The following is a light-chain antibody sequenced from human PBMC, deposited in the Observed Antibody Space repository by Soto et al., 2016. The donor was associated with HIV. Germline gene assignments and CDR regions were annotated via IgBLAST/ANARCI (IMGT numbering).Light chain of an antibody. V-gene: IGKV1-5*03. J-gene: IGKJ1*01. CDR2: KAS. CDR1: QSISSW. Sequence: DIQMTQSPSTLSASVGDRVTITCRASQSISSWLAWYQQKPGKAPNLLIYKASTLESGVPSRFSGSESGTEFTLTISSLQPDDFATYYCQQYSSYPWTFGQGTKGGNQT. CDR3: QQYSSYPWT.